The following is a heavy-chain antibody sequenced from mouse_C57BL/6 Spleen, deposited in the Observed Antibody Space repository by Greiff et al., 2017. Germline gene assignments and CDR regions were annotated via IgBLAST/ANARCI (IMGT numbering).Heavy chain of an antibody. D-gene: IGHD1-1*01. CDR2: IYPGDGDT. CDR1: GYAFSSSW. Sequence: VQLQQSGPELVKPGASVKISCKASGYAFSSSWMNWVKQRPGKGLEWIGRIYPGDGDTNYNGKFKGKATLTADKSSSTAYMQLSSLTSEDSAVYFCARRELTGDYFDYWGQGTTLTVSS. V-gene: IGHV1-82*01. CDR3: ARRELTGDYFDY. J-gene: IGHJ2*01.